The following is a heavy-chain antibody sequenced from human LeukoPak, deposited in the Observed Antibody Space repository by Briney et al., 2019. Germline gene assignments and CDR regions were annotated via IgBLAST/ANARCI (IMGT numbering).Heavy chain of an antibody. CDR1: GGSFSGYY. CDR2: INHSGST. V-gene: IGHV4-34*01. CDR3: ARRGPITMVRAPGAFDI. D-gene: IGHD3-10*01. Sequence: SETLSLTFAVYGGSFSGYYWSWIRQPPGKGLEWIGEINHSGSTNYNPSLKSRVTISVDTSKNQFSLKLSSVTAADTAVYYCARRGPITMVRAPGAFDIWGQGTMVTVSS. J-gene: IGHJ3*02.